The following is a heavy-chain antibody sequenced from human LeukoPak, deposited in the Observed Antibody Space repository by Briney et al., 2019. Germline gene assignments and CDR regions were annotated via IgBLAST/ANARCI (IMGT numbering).Heavy chain of an antibody. CDR3: AKHLDRTYYYDSSGLSPLDY. J-gene: IGHJ4*02. D-gene: IGHD3-22*01. V-gene: IGHV3-23*01. CDR1: GFTFSSYA. Sequence: PGGSLRLSCAASGFTFSSYAMSWVRQAPGKGLEWVSAISGSGGSTYCADSVKGRFTISRDNSKNTLYLQMNSLRAEDTAVYYCAKHLDRTYYYDSSGLSPLDYWGQGTLVTVSS. CDR2: ISGSGGST.